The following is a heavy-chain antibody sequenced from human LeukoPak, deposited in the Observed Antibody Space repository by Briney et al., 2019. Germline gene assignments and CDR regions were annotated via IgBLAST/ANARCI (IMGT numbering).Heavy chain of an antibody. CDR2: IRSKANNYAT. J-gene: IGHJ4*02. CDR3: VRVGPGGNSDY. D-gene: IGHD4-23*01. V-gene: IGHV3-73*01. CDR1: GFTFSGSA. Sequence: GGSLKLSCAASGFTFSGSAMHWVRQASGKGLEWVGRIRSKANNYATAYAASVKGRFTISRDDSKNTAYLQMNSLKTEDTAVYYCVRVGPGGNSDYWGQGTLVTVSS.